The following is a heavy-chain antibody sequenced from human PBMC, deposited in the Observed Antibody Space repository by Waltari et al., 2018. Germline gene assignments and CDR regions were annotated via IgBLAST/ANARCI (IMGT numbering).Heavy chain of an antibody. J-gene: IGHJ6*02. D-gene: IGHD2-15*01. Sequence: QVQLVQSGAEVKKPGSSVKVSCKASGGTFSSYAISWVRQAPGQGLEWMGGIIPIFGTAKYGQKFQGRVTITAEESTSTAYMELSSLRSEDTAVYYCARYGVAATSAAYYYGMDVWGQGTTVTVSS. CDR3: ARYGVAATSAAYYYGMDV. CDR2: IIPIFGTA. CDR1: GGTFSSYA. V-gene: IGHV1-69*01.